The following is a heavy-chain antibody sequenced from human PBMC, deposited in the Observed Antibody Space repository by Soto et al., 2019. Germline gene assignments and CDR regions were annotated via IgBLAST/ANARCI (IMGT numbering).Heavy chain of an antibody. J-gene: IGHJ3*02. Sequence: GGSLRLSCAASGFTFSSYWMHWVRQAPGKGLVWVSRINSDGSSTSYADSVKGRFTISRDNAKNTLYLQMNSLRAEDTAVYYCERAFWYYGSGSYYPRPLNDAFDIWGQGTMVTVSS. CDR3: ERAFWYYGSGSYYPRPLNDAFDI. CDR2: INSDGSST. CDR1: GFTFSSYW. D-gene: IGHD3-10*01. V-gene: IGHV3-74*01.